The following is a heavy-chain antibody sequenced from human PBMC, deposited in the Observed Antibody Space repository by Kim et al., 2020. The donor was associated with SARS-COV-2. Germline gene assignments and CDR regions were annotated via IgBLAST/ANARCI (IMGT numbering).Heavy chain of an antibody. D-gene: IGHD3-16*01. CDR2: KTDGGTT. CDR3: TTGGRL. J-gene: IGHJ4*02. V-gene: IGHV3-15*01. Sequence: KTDGGTTDYAAPVKGRFTISRDDSKNTLYLQMSSLKTEDTAMYYCTTGGRLWGQGTLVTVSS.